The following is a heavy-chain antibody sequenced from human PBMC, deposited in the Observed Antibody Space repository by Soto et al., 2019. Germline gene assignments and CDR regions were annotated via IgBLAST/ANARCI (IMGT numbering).Heavy chain of an antibody. CDR2: VYYSGST. Sequence: KASEPLSLTCTVSGGSISSYYWSWIRQPPGKGLEWIGYVYYSGSTNYNPSLKSRVTISVDTSKNQFSLKLSSVTAADTAVYYCAREGYCSGGSCYSGTDYWGQGTLVTVSS. J-gene: IGHJ4*02. CDR3: AREGYCSGGSCYSGTDY. CDR1: GGSISSYY. D-gene: IGHD2-15*01. V-gene: IGHV4-59*01.